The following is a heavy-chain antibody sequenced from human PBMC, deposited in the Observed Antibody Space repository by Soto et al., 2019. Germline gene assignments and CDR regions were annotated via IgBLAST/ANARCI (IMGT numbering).Heavy chain of an antibody. CDR2: IYWDDDK. Sequence: QITLKESGPTLVKPTQTLTLTCTFSGFSLSTSGVGVGWIRQPPGKALEWLAHIYWDDDKRYSPSLKSRLTITKDTSKNQVVLTMTNMDPVDTATYYCAHSQSGEMATYYFDYWGQGTLVTVSS. V-gene: IGHV2-5*02. CDR1: GFSLSTSGVG. CDR3: AHSQSGEMATYYFDY. D-gene: IGHD5-12*01. J-gene: IGHJ4*02.